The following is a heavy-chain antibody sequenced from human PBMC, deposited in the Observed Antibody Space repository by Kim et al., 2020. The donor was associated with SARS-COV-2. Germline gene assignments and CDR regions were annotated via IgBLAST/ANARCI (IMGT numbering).Heavy chain of an antibody. Sequence: GSLRLFCVASRFTFSSSAMTWVRQAPGKGLEWVSTIFGSGHGTYYADSVKGRFVVSRDNSKNTLYLQMNNLRGHDTAIYYCAKNVHITSVTFLWYFDLWGRGSSVTVSS. CDR3: AKNVHITSVTFLWYFDL. D-gene: IGHD2-2*01. J-gene: IGHJ2*01. V-gene: IGHV3-23*01. CDR1: RFTFSSSA. CDR2: IFGSGHGT.